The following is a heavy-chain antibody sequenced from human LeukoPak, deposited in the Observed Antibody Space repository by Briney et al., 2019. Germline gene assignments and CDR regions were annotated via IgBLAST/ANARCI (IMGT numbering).Heavy chain of an antibody. J-gene: IGHJ6*03. CDR2: IYTTGST. Sequence: SETLTLTCTVSGAPISSYYWTWIRQPAGKGLEWIGRIYTTGSTNYNPSLKSRVTMSVDTSKNQFSLRLTSVTAADTAVYYCATARAQYGGNSWGGYYYYYMDVWGKGTTVTISS. CDR1: GAPISSYY. D-gene: IGHD4-23*01. CDR3: ATARAQYGGNSWGGYYYYYMDV. V-gene: IGHV4-4*07.